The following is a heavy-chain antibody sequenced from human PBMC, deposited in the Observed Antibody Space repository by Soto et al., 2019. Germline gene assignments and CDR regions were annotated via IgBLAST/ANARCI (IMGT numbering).Heavy chain of an antibody. V-gene: IGHV3-23*01. CDR2: ISGSGGST. J-gene: IGHJ4*02. Sequence: EVQLLESGGGLVQPGGSLRLSCAASGFTFSSYAMSWVRQAPGKGLEWVSAISGSGGSTYYADSVKGRFTISRDNSKNTLYMQMTSLRAEDTAVYYCAKTDLWFVELLYCYDYWGQGTLVTVSS. CDR3: AKTDLWFVELLYCYDY. CDR1: GFTFSSYA. D-gene: IGHD3-10*01.